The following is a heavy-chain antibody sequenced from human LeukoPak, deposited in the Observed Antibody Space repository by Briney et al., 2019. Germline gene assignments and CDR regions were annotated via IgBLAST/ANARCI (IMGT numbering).Heavy chain of an antibody. CDR2: ISSSSSYT. D-gene: IGHD2-2*01. CDR3: ARYMAIVVVPAAGGYGMDV. V-gene: IGHV3-11*06. Sequence: GGSLRLSCVASGFTFSDYYMSWIRQAPGKGLEWVSYISSSSSYTNYADSVKGRFTISRDNAKNSLYLQMNSLRAEDTAVYYCARYMAIVVVPAAGGYGMDVWGKGTTVTVSS. CDR1: GFTFSDYY. J-gene: IGHJ6*04.